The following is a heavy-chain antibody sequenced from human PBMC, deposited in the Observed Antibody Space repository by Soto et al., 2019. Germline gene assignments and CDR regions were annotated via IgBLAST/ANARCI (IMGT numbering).Heavy chain of an antibody. CDR1: GFSLSTTGEG. Sequence: QITLKESGPTLVKPTQTLTLTCTFSGFSLSTTGEGVGWIRQPPGKALEWLALIYWDDDERYSPSLKSRLTITKDTSKNQVVLTMTNVDPVDTATYYCAHGSCSSADCYPNPYLDYWGQGILVTVSS. J-gene: IGHJ4*02. V-gene: IGHV2-5*02. CDR3: AHGSCSSADCYPNPYLDY. CDR2: IYWDDDE. D-gene: IGHD2-2*01.